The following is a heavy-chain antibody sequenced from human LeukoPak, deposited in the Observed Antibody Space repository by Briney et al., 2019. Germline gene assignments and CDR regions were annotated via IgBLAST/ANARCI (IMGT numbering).Heavy chain of an antibody. CDR3: ARGGGDY. D-gene: IGHD1-26*01. CDR1: GGSISSGHYY. Sequence: SETLSLTCTVSGGSISSGHYYWNWVRQPAGKGLEWIGRIYTSGSTNYNPSLKSRVTMSVDTSKNQFSLKLSSVTAADTAVYYCARGGGDYWGQGTLVTVSS. J-gene: IGHJ4*02. V-gene: IGHV4-61*02. CDR2: IYTSGST.